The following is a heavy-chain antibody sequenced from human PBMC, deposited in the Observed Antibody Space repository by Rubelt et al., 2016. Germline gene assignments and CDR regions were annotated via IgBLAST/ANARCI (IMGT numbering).Heavy chain of an antibody. CDR3: AKIIYGDWDAFDI. Sequence: EVQLVESGGGLVQPGGSLRLSCAASGFTFSTYAMTWVRPAPGKGLEWVSLISGSGGPTCYAASVKGRFTISRDNSKNTLFLQMNSLGADDTAVYYCAKIIYGDWDAFDIWGQGTMVTGSS. CDR1: GFTFSTYA. CDR2: ISGSGGPT. V-gene: IGHV3-23*04. D-gene: IGHD2-21*01. J-gene: IGHJ3*02.